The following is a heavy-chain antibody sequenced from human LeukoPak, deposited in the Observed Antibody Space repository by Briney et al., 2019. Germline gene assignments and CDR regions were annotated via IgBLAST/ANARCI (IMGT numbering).Heavy chain of an antibody. CDR2: IQLDGSDE. V-gene: IGHV3-30*02. Sequence: GGSLRLSCAASGFTFSGYGMRWVRQAPGKGLEWVAFIQLDGSDEYYGDSVKGRFTISRDNSKNTLYLQMNSLRPEDTAVYYCARDHSQNFDYWGQGTLVTVSS. D-gene: IGHD5-18*01. CDR1: GFTFSGYG. J-gene: IGHJ4*02. CDR3: ARDHSQNFDY.